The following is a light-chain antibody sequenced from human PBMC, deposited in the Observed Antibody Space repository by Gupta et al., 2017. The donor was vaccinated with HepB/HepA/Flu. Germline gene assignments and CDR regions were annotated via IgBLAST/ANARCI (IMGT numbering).Light chain of an antibody. V-gene: IGLV2-8*01. CDR2: EVS. J-gene: IGLJ1*01. Sequence: QSPLTQPPSASGSPGQSVTISCTGTSSDVGGYNYVSWYHQHPGKAPKLMIYEVSKRPSGVPDRFSGSKSGNTASLTVSGLQAEDEADYYCSSYAGSNNFVFGTGTKVTVL. CDR3: SSYAGSNNFV. CDR1: SSDVGGYNY.